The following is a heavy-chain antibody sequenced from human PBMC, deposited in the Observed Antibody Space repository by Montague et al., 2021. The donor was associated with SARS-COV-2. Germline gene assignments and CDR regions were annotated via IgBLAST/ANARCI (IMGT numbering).Heavy chain of an antibody. Sequence: SETLSLTCAVYGGSFSAYYWNWIRQPPGKGLEWIGDINHSGRTNFNPSRRSRVTVSLDTSKNQFSLKLRSVTAADTAVYYCARAVRGVIILSPYYAMDVWGQGTSVTVSS. CDR1: GGSFSAYY. V-gene: IGHV4-34*01. D-gene: IGHD3-10*01. J-gene: IGHJ6*02. CDR2: INHSGRT. CDR3: ARAVRGVIILSPYYAMDV.